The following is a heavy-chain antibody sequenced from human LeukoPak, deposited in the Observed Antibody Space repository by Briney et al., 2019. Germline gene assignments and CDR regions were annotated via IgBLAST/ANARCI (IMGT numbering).Heavy chain of an antibody. Sequence: HPGGSLRLSCAGSGFPFSIYGMNWVRQAPGKGLEWVSGISPGGGPTYYADSVKGRFTISRDDSKNTLYLQMNSLRAEDTAVYYCVSIAAAGTYFDYWGQGTLVTVSS. J-gene: IGHJ4*02. CDR1: GFPFSIYG. D-gene: IGHD6-13*01. CDR3: VSIAAAGTYFDY. V-gene: IGHV3-23*01. CDR2: ISPGGGPT.